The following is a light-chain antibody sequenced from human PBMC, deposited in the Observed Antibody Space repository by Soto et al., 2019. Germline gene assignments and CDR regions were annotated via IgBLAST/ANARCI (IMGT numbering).Light chain of an antibody. V-gene: IGLV2-23*01. J-gene: IGLJ3*02. CDR1: SRDVGGSNY. Sequence: QSALIQPASVSGSPGQSITISCTGTSRDVGGSNYVSWYQHHPHRAPKLLIYEATKRPSGVSNRFSGSKSGNTASLTISGLQAEDEADYYCCAYAGSGTVVFGGGTKLTVL. CDR3: CAYAGSGTVV. CDR2: EAT.